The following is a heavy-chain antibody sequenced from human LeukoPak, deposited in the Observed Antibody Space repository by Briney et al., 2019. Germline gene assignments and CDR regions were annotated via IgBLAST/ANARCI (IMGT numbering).Heavy chain of an antibody. CDR1: GYTFTSYG. D-gene: IGHD2-2*02. Sequence: ASVKVSCKAPGYTFTSYGISWVRQAPGQGLEWMGGIIPIFGTANYAQKFQGRVTITTDESTSTAYMELSSLRSEDTAVYYCARGETTLGYCSSTSCYRYNWFDPWGQGTLVTVSS. J-gene: IGHJ5*02. V-gene: IGHV1-69*05. CDR2: IIPIFGTA. CDR3: ARGETTLGYCSSTSCYRYNWFDP.